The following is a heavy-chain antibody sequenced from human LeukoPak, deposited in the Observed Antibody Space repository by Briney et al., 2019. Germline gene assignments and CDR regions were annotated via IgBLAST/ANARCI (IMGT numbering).Heavy chain of an antibody. CDR2: ISPSGYTYNTT. J-gene: IGHJ6*03. V-gene: IGHV4-4*08. Sequence: SETLSLTCTVSGGSITNDHWSGIRQSAGRGLDWIGCISPSGYTYNTTYYPPSLKSRVTISMDNSTHQFSLRLNSVTAADTALYYCARLAFYYYFMDLWGRGTTVTVSS. CDR1: GGSITNDH. CDR3: ARLAFYYYFMDL.